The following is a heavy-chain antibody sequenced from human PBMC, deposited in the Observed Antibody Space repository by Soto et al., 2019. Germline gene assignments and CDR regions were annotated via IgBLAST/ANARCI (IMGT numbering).Heavy chain of an antibody. CDR2: IYYSGST. D-gene: IGHD3-22*01. CDR1: GGSISSGGYY. Sequence: SETLSLTCTVSGGSISSGGYYWSWIRQHPGKGLEWIGYIYYSGSTYYNPSLKSRVTISVDTSKNQFSLKLSSVTAADTAVYYCAREHLPPYRSGYLEPPVWVQGTTVTVSS. V-gene: IGHV4-31*03. J-gene: IGHJ6*02. CDR3: AREHLPPYRSGYLEPPV.